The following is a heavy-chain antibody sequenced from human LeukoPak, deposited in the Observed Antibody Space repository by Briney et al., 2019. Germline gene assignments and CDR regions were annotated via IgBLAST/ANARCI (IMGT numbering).Heavy chain of an antibody. CDR3: ATAVLRFLEWKQATDYGMDV. J-gene: IGHJ6*02. CDR1: GYTLTELS. Sequence: GASVEVSCKVSGYTLTELSMHWARQAPGKGLEWMGGFDPEDGETIYAQKFQGRVTMTEDTSTDTAYMELSSLRSEDTAVYYCATAVLRFLEWKQATDYGMDVWGQGTTVTVSS. V-gene: IGHV1-24*01. CDR2: FDPEDGET. D-gene: IGHD3-3*01.